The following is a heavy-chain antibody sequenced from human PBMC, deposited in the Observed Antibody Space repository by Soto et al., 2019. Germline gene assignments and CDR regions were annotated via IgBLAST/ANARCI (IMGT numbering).Heavy chain of an antibody. CDR1: GFTFSSYA. Sequence: DVQLLESGGGLVQPEGSLRLSCAASGFTFSSYAMGWVRQGPGKGLEWVAVVSIGGSTHYADSGRGRFTISRDNSKNPLSLQMNSLTAEDTAVYFCAKRRGAGGHFDYWGQGALVTVSS. D-gene: IGHD2-15*01. CDR2: VSIGGST. CDR3: AKRRGAGGHFDY. J-gene: IGHJ4*02. V-gene: IGHV3-23*01.